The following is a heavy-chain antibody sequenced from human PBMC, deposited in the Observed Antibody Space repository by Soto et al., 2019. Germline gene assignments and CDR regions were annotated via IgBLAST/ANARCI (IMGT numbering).Heavy chain of an antibody. D-gene: IGHD5-18*01. Sequence: QVQLVESGGGVVQPGRSLRLSCAASGFTFRYDMHWVRQAPGKGPEWVAIISYDGNNKYYADSVKGRFTISRDNSKNTLYLQMNSLRAEDTAMYCCASQRDTDMVRLYWGQGILVTVSS. CDR1: GFTFRYD. V-gene: IGHV3-30-3*01. CDR3: ASQRDTDMVRLY. CDR2: ISYDGNNK. J-gene: IGHJ4*02.